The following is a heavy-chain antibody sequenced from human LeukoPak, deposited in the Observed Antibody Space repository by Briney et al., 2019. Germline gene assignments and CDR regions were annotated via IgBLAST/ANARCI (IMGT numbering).Heavy chain of an antibody. CDR1: GFTFTSYG. Sequence: PGRSLRLSCAASGFTFTSYGMHCVRQAPGKGLEWVAVIWYDGSNKYYADSVKGRFTISRDNSKNTLYPQMNSLRAEDTAVYYCAREQAAEAGTQDYYYGMDVWGQGTTVTVSS. J-gene: IGHJ6*02. CDR2: IWYDGSNK. D-gene: IGHD6-13*01. V-gene: IGHV3-33*01. CDR3: AREQAAEAGTQDYYYGMDV.